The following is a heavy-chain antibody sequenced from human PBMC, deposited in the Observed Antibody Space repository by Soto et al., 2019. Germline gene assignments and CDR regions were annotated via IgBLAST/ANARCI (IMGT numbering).Heavy chain of an antibody. CDR3: ARERYCSGGSCYTY. CDR2: IIAIFGTS. V-gene: IGHV1-69*06. J-gene: IGHJ4*02. D-gene: IGHD2-15*01. CDR1: GGTFSSYA. Sequence: SVKVSCKAPGGTFSSYAISWVRQAPGQGLEWMGGIIAIFGTSNYAQKFQGRLTITADKSTSTAYMELSSLRSEDTAVYYCARERYCSGGSCYTYWGQGTLVTVSS.